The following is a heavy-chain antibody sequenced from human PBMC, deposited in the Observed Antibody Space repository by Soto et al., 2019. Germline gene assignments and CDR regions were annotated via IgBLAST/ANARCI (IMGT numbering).Heavy chain of an antibody. V-gene: IGHV3-11*01. Sequence: QVQLVESGGGLVKPGGSLRLSCAASGIVFSDYMIWVRPAPGKGLEWLSYISGSGRTIYSADSVKGRFTISRDNATNSLYLQMNNVRTEDTAVYYCARLPFPWGWFDPWGQGTLVTVSS. CDR2: ISGSGRTI. CDR3: ARLPFPWGWFDP. D-gene: IGHD3-16*01. CDR1: GIVFSDY. J-gene: IGHJ5*02.